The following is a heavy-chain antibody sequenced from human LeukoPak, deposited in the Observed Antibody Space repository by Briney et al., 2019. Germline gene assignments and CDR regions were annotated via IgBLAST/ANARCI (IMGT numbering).Heavy chain of an antibody. CDR2: INSDGSST. CDR3: ARGITAARNGLDP. D-gene: IGHD6-13*01. V-gene: IGHV3-74*01. Sequence: GGSLRLSCAASGFTFSSHWMHWVRQAPGKGLLWVSRINSDGSSTNYADSVKGRFTISRDNAKNTLYLQMNSLRVEDTAVYSCARGITAARNGLDPWGQGTLVTVSS. J-gene: IGHJ5*02. CDR1: GFTFSSHW.